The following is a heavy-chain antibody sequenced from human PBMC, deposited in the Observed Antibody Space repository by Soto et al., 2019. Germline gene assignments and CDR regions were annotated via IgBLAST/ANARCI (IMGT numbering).Heavy chain of an antibody. D-gene: IGHD5-18*01. CDR2: IKSDGSST. V-gene: IGHV3-74*01. CDR3: ARGGPYNYGPRGSRVADF. CDR1: GFTFNNYW. Sequence: EVQLVESGGGLVQPGVSLRLSCEASGFTFNNYWMHWVRQVPGQGRVWVSRIKSDGSSTSYADSVKGRFTISRDNAKNTLYLQMKSLSDDDSSVYDCARGGPYNYGPRGSRVADFWGQGTLVTVSS. J-gene: IGHJ4*02.